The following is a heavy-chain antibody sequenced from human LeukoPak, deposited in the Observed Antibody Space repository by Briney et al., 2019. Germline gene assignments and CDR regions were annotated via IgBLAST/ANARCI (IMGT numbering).Heavy chain of an antibody. Sequence: GGSLRLSCAASGFIFSNHEMYWVRQAPGNGLEWLSYISSSGHMIYYADSVKGRFTVSRDNAKNSLYLQMNPLRDEDTALYYCARIGTHVGQTDYWGQGTLVIVSS. D-gene: IGHD1-26*01. CDR3: ARIGTHVGQTDY. J-gene: IGHJ4*02. CDR1: GFIFSNHE. V-gene: IGHV3-48*03. CDR2: ISSSGHMI.